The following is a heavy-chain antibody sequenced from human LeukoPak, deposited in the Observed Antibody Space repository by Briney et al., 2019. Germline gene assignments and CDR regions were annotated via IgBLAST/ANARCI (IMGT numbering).Heavy chain of an antibody. V-gene: IGHV1-46*01. CDR1: GYTFTSYY. Sequence: ASVKVSCKASGYTFTSYYMHWVRQAPGQGLEWMGIINPSGGSTSYAQKFQGRVTMTRDTSTSTVYMELSSLRSEDTAVYYCAREDSGSGSYYNVADYFDYWGKGTLVTVSS. CDR2: INPSGGST. CDR3: AREDSGSGSYYNVADYFDY. D-gene: IGHD3-10*01. J-gene: IGHJ4*02.